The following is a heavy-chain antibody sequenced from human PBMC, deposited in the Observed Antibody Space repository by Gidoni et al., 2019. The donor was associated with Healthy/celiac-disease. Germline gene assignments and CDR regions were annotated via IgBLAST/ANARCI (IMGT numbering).Heavy chain of an antibody. D-gene: IGHD3-22*01. CDR3: ARAHLDYYDSSGYLGY. Sequence: QVQLVQSGAEVKKPGASVKVSCKASGYTFTSYYMHWVRQAPGQGLEWMGIINPSGGSTSYAQKFQGRVTMTRDTSTSTVYMELSSLRSEDTAVYYCARAHLDYYDSSGYLGYWGQGTLVTVSS. CDR2: INPSGGST. J-gene: IGHJ4*02. CDR1: GYTFTSYY. V-gene: IGHV1-46*03.